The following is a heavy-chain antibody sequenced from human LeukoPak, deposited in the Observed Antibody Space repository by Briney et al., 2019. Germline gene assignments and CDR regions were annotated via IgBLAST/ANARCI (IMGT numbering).Heavy chain of an antibody. CDR2: IKQDGSEK. CDR1: GFTSSSYW. D-gene: IGHD6-19*01. J-gene: IGHJ4*02. CDR3: ARDRGSSGWYEFDY. Sequence: GGSLRLPCAASGFTSSSYWMSWVRQAPGKGLEWVANIKQDGSEKYYVDSVKGRFTISRDNAKNSLYLQMNSLRAEDTAVYYCARDRGSSGWYEFDYWGQGTLVTVSS. V-gene: IGHV3-7*01.